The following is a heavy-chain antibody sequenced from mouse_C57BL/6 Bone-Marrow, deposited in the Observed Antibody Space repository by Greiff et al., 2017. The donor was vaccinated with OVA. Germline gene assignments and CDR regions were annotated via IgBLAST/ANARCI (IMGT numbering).Heavy chain of an antibody. CDR3: TRWYYDYSSPYAMDY. CDR2: IYPGNSDT. J-gene: IGHJ4*01. V-gene: IGHV1-5*01. CDR1: GYTFTSYW. Sequence: VQLQQSGTVLARPGASVKMSCKTSGYTFTSYWMHWVKQRPGQGLAWIGAIYPGNSDTSYNQKFKGKAKLTAVTSASTAYMELSSLTNEDSAVYYCTRWYYDYSSPYAMDYWGQGTSVTVSS. D-gene: IGHD2-4*01.